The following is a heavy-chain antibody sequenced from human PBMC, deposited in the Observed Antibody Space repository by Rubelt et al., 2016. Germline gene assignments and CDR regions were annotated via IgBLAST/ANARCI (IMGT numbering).Heavy chain of an antibody. V-gene: IGHV4-39*07. J-gene: IGHJ5*02. CDR3: ARLNYDILTGYRNWFDP. D-gene: IGHD3-9*01. CDR1: GGSISSSSYY. Sequence: QLQLQESGPGLVKPSETLSLTCTVSGGSISSSSYYWGWIRQPPGKGLEWIGSIYYGGSTYYNPSFKRRVIISVDTSKNQFSLRLTLVTAADTAVYYCARLNYDILTGYRNWFDPWGQGTLVTVSS. CDR2: IYYGGST.